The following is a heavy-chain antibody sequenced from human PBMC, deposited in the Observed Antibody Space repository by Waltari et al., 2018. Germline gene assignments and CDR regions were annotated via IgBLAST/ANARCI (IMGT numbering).Heavy chain of an antibody. Sequence: QVQLQESGPGLVKPSQTLSLTCTVSGGSISSGYSYWSWIRQPPGKGLEWIGYISHSGSTYYDASLKSRVTISVDMSKNQFSLKLSSVTAADTAVYYWARRGDAAMEFDYWGQGTLVTVSS. CDR1: GGSISSGYSY. D-gene: IGHD3-16*01. V-gene: IGHV4-30-4*08. CDR2: ISHSGST. J-gene: IGHJ4*02. CDR3: ARRGDAAMEFDY.